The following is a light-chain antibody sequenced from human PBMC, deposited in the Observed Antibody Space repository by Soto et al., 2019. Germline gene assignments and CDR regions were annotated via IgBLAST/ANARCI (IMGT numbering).Light chain of an antibody. CDR3: QQRSSWPT. V-gene: IGKV3-11*01. CDR2: DAS. CDR1: QSVSSY. Sequence: EIVLTQSPATLSLSPGEGATLSCRASQSVSSYVAWYQQKPGQAPRLLIYDASNRATGIPARFSGSGSGTDFTLTISNLEPEDFAVYYCQQRSSWPTFGQGTKLEIK. J-gene: IGKJ2*01.